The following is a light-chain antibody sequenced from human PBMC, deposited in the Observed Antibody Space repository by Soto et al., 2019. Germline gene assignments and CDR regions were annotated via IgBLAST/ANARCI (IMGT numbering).Light chain of an antibody. V-gene: IGKV1-27*01. CDR3: QKYNSALRT. CDR2: AAS. CDR1: QGISNY. J-gene: IGKJ4*01. Sequence: DIQMTQSPSSLSASVGDRVTITCRASQGISNYLAWYQQKPGKVPKLLIYAASTLQSGVPSRFSGRGSGTDCTLTISSLQPEDVANYYCQKYNSALRTFGGGTKVEIK.